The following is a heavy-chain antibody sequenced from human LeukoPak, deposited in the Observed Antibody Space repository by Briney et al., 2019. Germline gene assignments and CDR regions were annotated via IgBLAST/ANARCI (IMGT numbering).Heavy chain of an antibody. V-gene: IGHV3-21*01. CDR3: ARAGGGYSYADY. CDR1: GFTFSTYY. Sequence: GGSLRLSCAASGFTFSTYYMNWVRQAPGKGLEWVSFITGSSSYIYYTDSVKGRFTISRDNAKNSLYLQMNSLRAEDTAVYYCARAGGGYSYADYWGQGTLVTVSS. J-gene: IGHJ4*02. D-gene: IGHD5-18*01. CDR2: ITGSSSYI.